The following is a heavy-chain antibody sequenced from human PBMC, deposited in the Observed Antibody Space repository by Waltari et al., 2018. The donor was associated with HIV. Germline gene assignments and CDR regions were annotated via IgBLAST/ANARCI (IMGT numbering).Heavy chain of an antibody. CDR2: IRSKAYGGTT. D-gene: IGHD4-17*01. Sequence: GQLGESGGGLVQPGRSLRLSCATSGFSFGDYAMSWFRQAPGKGLEWVGFIRSKAYGGTTQYAASVKGRFTISRDDSKSIAYLQMNSLKTEDTALYYCTRGTFTVTYYFDYWGRGTLVTVSS. J-gene: IGHJ4*02. V-gene: IGHV3-49*03. CDR3: TRGTFTVTYYFDY. CDR1: GFSFGDYA.